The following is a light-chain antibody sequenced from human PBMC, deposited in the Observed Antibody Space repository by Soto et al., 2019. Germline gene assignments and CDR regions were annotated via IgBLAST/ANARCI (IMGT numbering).Light chain of an antibody. V-gene: IGLV2-14*01. Sequence: QSALTQPASVSGSPGQSITISCTGTSGDIGSYNRVSWYQQHPGKAPKLIIYEVTDRPSGVSNRFSGSKSGNTASLTISGRQAEDDAEYYCSSYTNINTRACVFGTGTKLTVL. CDR2: EVT. CDR3: SSYTNINTRACV. CDR1: SGDIGSYNR. J-gene: IGLJ1*01.